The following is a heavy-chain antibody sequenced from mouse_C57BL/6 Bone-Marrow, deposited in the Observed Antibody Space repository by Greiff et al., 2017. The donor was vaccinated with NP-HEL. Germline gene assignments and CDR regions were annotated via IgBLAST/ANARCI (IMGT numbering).Heavy chain of an antibody. CDR2: IRSKSNNYAT. CDR1: GFSFNTYA. J-gene: IGHJ3*01. Sequence: EVKVEESGGGLVQPKGSLKLSCAASGFSFNTYAMNWVRQAPGKGLEWVARIRSKSNNYATYYADSVKDRFTISRDDSESMLYLQINNLKTEDTAMYYCVAYSFAYWGQGTLVTVSA. D-gene: IGHD2-10*01. V-gene: IGHV10-1*01. CDR3: VAYSFAY.